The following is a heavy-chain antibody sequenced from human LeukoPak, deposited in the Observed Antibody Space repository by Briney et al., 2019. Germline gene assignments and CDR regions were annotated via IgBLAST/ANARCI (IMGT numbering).Heavy chain of an antibody. CDR3: ARLYYYDSSGPPL. CDR2: IYYTGRT. J-gene: IGHJ4*02. V-gene: IGHV4-39*01. D-gene: IGHD3-22*01. Sequence: SETLSLTCTVSGGSTSISSYQSGWIRQPPGKGLEWIGHIYYTGRTYYNPSLKSRVTISVDMSKNQFSLKLSSVSAADTAVYYCARLYYYDSSGPPLWGQGTLVTVSS. CDR1: GGSTSISSYQ.